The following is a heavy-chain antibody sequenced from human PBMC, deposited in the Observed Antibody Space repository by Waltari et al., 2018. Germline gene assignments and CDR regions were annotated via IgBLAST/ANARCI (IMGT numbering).Heavy chain of an antibody. V-gene: IGHV3-23*01. J-gene: IGHJ4*02. CDR2: IXGNAGXT. CDR3: XKXKDXYGDYDGSFVDX. CDR1: GFTFFNYA. Sequence: EVQXLGXGGXLVQPGGSLXLSCVASGFTFFNYAMRWVRPAPGKGLDXVSAIXGNAGXTYYAXSVKGRFTISXDNSKNTLFLQMNSLRVXDTAFYYCXKXKDXYGDYDGSFVDXWGQGTLVTVSS. D-gene: IGHD4-17*01.